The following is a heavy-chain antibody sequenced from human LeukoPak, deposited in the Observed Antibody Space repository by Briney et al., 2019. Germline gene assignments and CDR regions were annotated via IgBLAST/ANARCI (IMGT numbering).Heavy chain of an antibody. CDR3: ARKGAAAGHPFDY. CDR2: INHSGST. D-gene: IGHD6-13*01. Sequence: SETLSLTCAVYGGSFSGYYWSWIRQPPGKGLEWIGEINHSGSTNYNPSLKSRVTISVDTSKNQFSLKLSSVTAADTAVYYCARKGAAAGHPFDYWGQGTLVTVSS. CDR1: GGSFSGYY. J-gene: IGHJ4*02. V-gene: IGHV4-34*01.